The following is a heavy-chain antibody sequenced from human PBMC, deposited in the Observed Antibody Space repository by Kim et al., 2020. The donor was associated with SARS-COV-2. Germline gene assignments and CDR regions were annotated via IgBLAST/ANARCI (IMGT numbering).Heavy chain of an antibody. CDR1: EFIFNIHD. Sequence: GGSLRLSCAASEFIFNIHDMHWVRQTTEKGLEWVSGIGTAGDTYYADSVKGRFTISREDATYSLYLQLNSLRVGDTAIYYCVKALTRGNLRGGFDWGFDSWGQGTLVTVSS. D-gene: IGHD5-12*01. CDR3: VKALTRGNLRGGFDWGFDS. CDR2: IGTAGDT. V-gene: IGHV3-13*01. J-gene: IGHJ4*02.